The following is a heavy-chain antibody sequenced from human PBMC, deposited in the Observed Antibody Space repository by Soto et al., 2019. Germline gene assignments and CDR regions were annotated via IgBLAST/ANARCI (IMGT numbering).Heavy chain of an antibody. CDR3: SRPSHYYDSSGFEPGAFDI. J-gene: IGHJ3*02. V-gene: IGHV3-49*03. Sequence: GGSLRLSCTGSGFTFGNNAMTWFRQAPGKGLEWVGFIRSKNYGRTTEYAASVQGRFTISRDDSKGIAYLEMNSLTTDDTAVYYCSRPSHYYDSSGFEPGAFDIWGQGTMVTVSS. CDR1: GFTFGNNA. CDR2: IRSKNYGRTT. D-gene: IGHD3-22*01.